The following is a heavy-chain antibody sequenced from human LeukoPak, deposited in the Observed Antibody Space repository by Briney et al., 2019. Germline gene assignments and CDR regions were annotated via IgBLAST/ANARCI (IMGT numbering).Heavy chain of an antibody. CDR2: IYSGDNT. V-gene: IGHV3-53*01. CDR3: AKDVLGEDNWFAP. D-gene: IGHD3-10*01. Sequence: GGSLRLSCAASGFTVSSNYMSWVRQAPGKGLEWVSVIYSGDNTYYADSVKGRFTISRDNSKNTLYLQMNSLRAEDSAVYYCAKDVLGEDNWFAPWGQGTLVSVSS. J-gene: IGHJ5*02. CDR1: GFTVSSNY.